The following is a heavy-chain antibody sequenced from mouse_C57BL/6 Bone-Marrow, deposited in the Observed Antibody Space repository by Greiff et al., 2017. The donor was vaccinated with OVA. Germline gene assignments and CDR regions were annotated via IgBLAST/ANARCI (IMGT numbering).Heavy chain of an antibody. J-gene: IGHJ3*01. CDR3: ARNVPYYGSSSWFAY. V-gene: IGHV3-6*01. CDR2: ISYDGSN. CDR1: GYSITSGYY. Sequence: ESGPGLVKPSQSLSLTCSVTGYSITSGYYWNWIRQFPGNKLEWIGYISYDGSNNYNPSLKNRISITRDTSKNQFFLKLNSVTTEDTATYYCARNVPYYGSSSWFAYWGQGTLVTVSA. D-gene: IGHD1-1*01.